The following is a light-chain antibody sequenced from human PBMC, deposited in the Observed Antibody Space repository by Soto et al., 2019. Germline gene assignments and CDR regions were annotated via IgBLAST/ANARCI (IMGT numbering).Light chain of an antibody. V-gene: IGKV3-20*01. CDR3: QQYDTSDII. Sequence: EIVLTQSPATLSLSPGERATLSCRASQTLSNSFIAWFQQKPGQAPRLLIYDTSSRAAGVPDRYSASGSGTEFTLTISRLESEDFAVFFCQQYDTSDIIFGQGTRLEIK. CDR2: DTS. J-gene: IGKJ5*01. CDR1: QTLSNSF.